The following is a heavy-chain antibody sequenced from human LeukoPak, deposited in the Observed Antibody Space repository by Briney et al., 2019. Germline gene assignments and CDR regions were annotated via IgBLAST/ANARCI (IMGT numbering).Heavy chain of an antibody. CDR3: ARSRRITMVRGKGYYMDV. J-gene: IGHJ6*03. CDR1: GGSISSSSYY. V-gene: IGHV4-39*01. CDR2: IYYSGST. Sequence: KSSETLSLTCTVSGGSISSSSYYWGWIRQPPGKGLEWIGSIYYSGSTYYNPSLKSRVTMSVDTSKNQFSLKLSPVTAADTAVYYCARSRRITMVRGKGYYMDVWGKGTTVTISS. D-gene: IGHD3-10*01.